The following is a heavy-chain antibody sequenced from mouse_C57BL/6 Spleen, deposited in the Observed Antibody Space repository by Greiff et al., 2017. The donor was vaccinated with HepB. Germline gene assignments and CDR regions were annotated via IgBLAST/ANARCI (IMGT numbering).Heavy chain of an antibody. CDR2: IDPSDSYT. V-gene: IGHV1-69*01. D-gene: IGHD1-1*01. Sequence: QVQLQQPGAELVMPGASVKLSCKASGYTFTSYWMHWVKQRPGQGLEWIGEIDPSDSYTNYNQKFKGKSTLTVDKSSSTAYMQLSSLTSEDSAVYYCARWGTTVVATGYFDYWGQGTTLTVSS. CDR3: ARWGTTVVATGYFDY. J-gene: IGHJ2*01. CDR1: GYTFTSYW.